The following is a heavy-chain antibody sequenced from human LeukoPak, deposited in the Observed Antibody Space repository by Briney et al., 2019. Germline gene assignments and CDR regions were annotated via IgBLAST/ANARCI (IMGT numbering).Heavy chain of an antibody. CDR1: GYSFTSYW. V-gene: IGHV5-51*01. CDR3: ARLLLGVVVPAARGYFDY. J-gene: IGHJ4*02. Sequence: KPGESLKISCKGSGYSFTSYWIGWVRQMPGKGLEWMGIIYPGDSDTRYSPSFQGQVTISADKSISTAYLQWSSLKASDTAMYYCARLLLGVVVPAARGYFDYWGQGTLVTVSS. D-gene: IGHD2-2*01. CDR2: IYPGDSDT.